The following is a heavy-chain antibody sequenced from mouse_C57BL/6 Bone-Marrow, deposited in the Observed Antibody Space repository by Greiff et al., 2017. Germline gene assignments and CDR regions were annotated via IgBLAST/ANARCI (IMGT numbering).Heavy chain of an antibody. CDR3: TRIAY. V-gene: IGHV14-4*01. Sequence: VHVKQSGAELVRPGASVKLSCTASGFNIKDDYMHWVKQRPEQGLEWIGWIDPENGDTEYASKFQGKATITVDTSSNTAYLQLSSLTSEDTAVYYSTRIAYLGQGTLVTVSA. CDR2: IDPENGDT. J-gene: IGHJ3*01. CDR1: GFNIKDDY.